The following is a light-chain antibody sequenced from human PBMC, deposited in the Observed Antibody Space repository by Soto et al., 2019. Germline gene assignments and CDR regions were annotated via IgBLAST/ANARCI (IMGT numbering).Light chain of an antibody. V-gene: IGLV1-47*01. CDR2: RNN. CDR3: AAWDDSLSGSV. CDR1: SSNIGSNY. Sequence: QSVLTQPPSASVTPGQRVTISCSGSSSNIGSNYVYWYQQLPGSAPKLLIYRNNQRPSGVPDRFSGSKSGTSASLAISGLRSEDEADYYCAAWDDSLSGSVFGTGTKVTVL. J-gene: IGLJ1*01.